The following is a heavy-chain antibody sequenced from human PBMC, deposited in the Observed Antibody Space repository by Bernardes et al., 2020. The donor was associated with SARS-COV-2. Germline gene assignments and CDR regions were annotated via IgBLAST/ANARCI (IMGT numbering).Heavy chain of an antibody. CDR1: GGSISSYY. CDR3: AKYPGEYYDYVWGSYRYTFYY. D-gene: IGHD3-16*02. J-gene: IGHJ4*02. Sequence: SETLSLTCTVSGGSISSYYWSWIRQPPGKGLEWIGYIYYSGSTNYNPSLKSRVTISVDTSKNQFSLELSSVTAADTAVYYCAKYPGEYYDYVWGSYRYTFYYWGQGTLVTVSS. V-gene: IGHV4-59*08. CDR2: IYYSGST.